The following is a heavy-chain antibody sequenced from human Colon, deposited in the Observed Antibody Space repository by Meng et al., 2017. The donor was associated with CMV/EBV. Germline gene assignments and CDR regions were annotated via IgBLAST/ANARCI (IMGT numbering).Heavy chain of an antibody. CDR3: ARDMDTRSTPTWFSAFQY. CDR1: GDSVSRNSAA. CDR2: TYYRSKWYN. D-gene: IGHD3-10*01. J-gene: IGHJ1*01. Sequence: SQTLSLTCAISGDSVSRNSAAWNWIRQSPSRGLEWLGRTYYRSKWYNDYAVSVKSRITINPDTSKNQFSLQLNSVTPEDTAVYYCARDMDTRSTPTWFSAFQYWGQGTLVTVSS. V-gene: IGHV6-1*01.